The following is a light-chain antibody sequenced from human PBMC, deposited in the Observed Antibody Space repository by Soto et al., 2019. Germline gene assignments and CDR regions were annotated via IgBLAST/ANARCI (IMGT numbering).Light chain of an antibody. CDR1: QSLLHSNGYNS. CDR2: LGS. V-gene: IGKV2-28*01. Sequence: DIVMTQSPLALPVTSGEPASISCRSSQSLLHSNGYNSLDWYLQKPGQSPQLLIYLGSIRASGVPEGFTGSGSDRDFTLKISRVEAEDLGVDYTMQTRETPYTFGQGTQLELK. CDR3: MQTRETPYT. J-gene: IGKJ2*01.